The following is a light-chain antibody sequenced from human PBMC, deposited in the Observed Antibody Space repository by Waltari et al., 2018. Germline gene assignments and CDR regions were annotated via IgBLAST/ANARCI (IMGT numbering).Light chain of an antibody. CDR1: QSVNTY. J-gene: IGKJ1*01. V-gene: IGKV3-20*01. CDR3: QHHVRLPAT. CDR2: GAY. Sequence: IVLTQSPGTLSLSPGERATLSCRASQSVNTYLAWYQQKPGQAPRLLIYGAYTRAAGIPDRFSGSGSGTDFSLTISRLEAEDFAVHYCQHHVRLPATFGQGTKVEIK.